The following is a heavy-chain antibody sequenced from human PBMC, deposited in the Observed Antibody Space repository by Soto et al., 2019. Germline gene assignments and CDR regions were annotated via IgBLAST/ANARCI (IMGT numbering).Heavy chain of an antibody. V-gene: IGHV4-31*03. CDR1: GGSFSSSGYY. D-gene: IGHD6-19*01. Sequence: QVQLQESGPGLVKPSETVSLTCTVSGGSFSSSGYYWSWIRQRPGKGLEWIGYIHNSGNTYYNPSLKKRVIISLDMSENKLSLRLSSVTAADTAVYYCARESGSGWHDIDSWGQGTLVTVSS. CDR2: IHNSGNT. J-gene: IGHJ5*01. CDR3: ARESGSGWHDIDS.